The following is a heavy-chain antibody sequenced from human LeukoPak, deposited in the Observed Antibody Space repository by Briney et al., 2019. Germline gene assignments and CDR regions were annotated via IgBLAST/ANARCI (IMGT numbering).Heavy chain of an antibody. Sequence: PGGSLRLSCAASGFTFSSYAMHWVRQAPGKGLEWVAVISYDGSNKYYADSVKGRFTISRDNSKNTLYLQMNSLRAEDTAVYYCARGADVDTAMDYWGQGTLVTVSS. D-gene: IGHD5-18*01. CDR3: ARGADVDTAMDY. CDR1: GFTFSSYA. J-gene: IGHJ4*02. CDR2: ISYDGSNK. V-gene: IGHV3-30-3*01.